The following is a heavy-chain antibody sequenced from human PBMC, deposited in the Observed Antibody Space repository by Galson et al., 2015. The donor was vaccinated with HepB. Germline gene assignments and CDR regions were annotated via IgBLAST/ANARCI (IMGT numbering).Heavy chain of an antibody. J-gene: IGHJ3*02. CDR3: ARQGVLGYCSGGSCFDAFDI. CDR1: GYSFTSYW. D-gene: IGHD2-15*01. Sequence: QSGAEVKKPGESLRISCKGSGYSFTSYWISWVRQMPGKGLEWMGRIDPSDSYTNYSPSFQGHVTISADKSISTAYLQWSSLKASDTAMYYCARQGVLGYCSGGSCFDAFDIWGQGTMVTVSS. CDR2: IDPSDSYT. V-gene: IGHV5-10-1*01.